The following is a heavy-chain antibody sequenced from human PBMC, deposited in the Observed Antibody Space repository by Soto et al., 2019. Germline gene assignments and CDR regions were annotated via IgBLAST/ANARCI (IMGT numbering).Heavy chain of an antibody. CDR1: GFTFSFYS. Sequence: GGSLRLSCAASGFTFSFYSMNWIRQAPGKGLEWVSYISSTSSTIYYADSAKGRFTISRDNAKTSLYLQMNSLGAEDTAVYYCARVPIAADAHFDYWGQGTLVTVSS. CDR2: ISSTSSTI. D-gene: IGHD6-13*01. CDR3: ARVPIAADAHFDY. J-gene: IGHJ4*02. V-gene: IGHV3-48*01.